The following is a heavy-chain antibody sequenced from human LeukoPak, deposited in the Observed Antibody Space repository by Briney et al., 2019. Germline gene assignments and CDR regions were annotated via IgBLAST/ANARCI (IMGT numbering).Heavy chain of an antibody. D-gene: IGHD3-22*01. CDR2: INNSGST. CDR3: ARAVPGDSRGYYYYYYYYMDV. V-gene: IGHV4-34*01. CDR1: GGSFSGYY. J-gene: IGHJ6*03. Sequence: PSETLSLTCAVYGGSFSGYYWSWIRQPPGKGLEWIGEINNSGSTNYNPSLKSRVTISVDTSKNQFSLKLSSVTAADTAVYYCARAVPGDSRGYYYYYYYYMDVWGKGTTVTVSS.